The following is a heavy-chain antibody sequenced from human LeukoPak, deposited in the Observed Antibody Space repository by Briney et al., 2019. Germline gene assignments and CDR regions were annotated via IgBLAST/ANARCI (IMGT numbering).Heavy chain of an antibody. Sequence: GASVKVSCKASGYTFTGYYMHWVRQAPGQGLEWMGWINPNSGGTNYAQKFQGRVTMTRDTSISTAYMELSRLRSDDTAVYYCARDGYSYGTYYYYYYMDVWGKGTTVTVSS. CDR2: INPNSGGT. J-gene: IGHJ6*03. CDR1: GYTFTGYY. CDR3: ARDGYSYGTYYYYYYMDV. V-gene: IGHV1-2*02. D-gene: IGHD5-18*01.